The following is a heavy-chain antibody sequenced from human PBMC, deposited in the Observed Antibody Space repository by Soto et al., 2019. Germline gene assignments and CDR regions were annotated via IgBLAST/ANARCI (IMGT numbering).Heavy chain of an antibody. V-gene: IGHV4-39*07. Sequence: FEILCLPWTVAGGSIINSSCYWGLIRQPPGKGLEWIGSIYYSGSTNYNPSLKSRVTISVDTSKNQFSLKLSSVTAADTAVYYCARRYGGNFDYWGQGNLVTVSS. CDR2: IYYSGST. CDR3: ARRYGGNFDY. CDR1: GGSIINSSCY. J-gene: IGHJ4*02. D-gene: IGHD1-26*01.